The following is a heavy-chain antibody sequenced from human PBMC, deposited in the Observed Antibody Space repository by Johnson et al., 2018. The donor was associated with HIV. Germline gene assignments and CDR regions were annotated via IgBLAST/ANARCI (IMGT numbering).Heavy chain of an antibody. CDR1: GFTFDDYG. J-gene: IGHJ3*02. Sequence: MLLVESGGGVVRPGESLRLSCAASGFTFDDYGMSWVREAPGKGLEWVSGINWNGGSAGHAASLKGRFIISRDNAKNSLYLQMNSRRAEDTALYYCARENLGAFDSWGQGTMVTGSS. V-gene: IGHV3-20*04. CDR3: ARENLGAFDS. CDR2: INWNGGSA. D-gene: IGHD1-14*01.